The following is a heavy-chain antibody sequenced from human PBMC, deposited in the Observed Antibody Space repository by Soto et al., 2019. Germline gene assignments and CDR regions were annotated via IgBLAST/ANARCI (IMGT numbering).Heavy chain of an antibody. D-gene: IGHD6-6*01. CDR3: AKEMYPRTVLDSSSPWGDY. CDR2: VSYDGSYK. V-gene: IGHV3-30*18. Sequence: GGSLRLSCAVSGFTFSDYGMHWVRQAPGKGLEWVAVVSYDGSYKYYADSVKGRFTVSRDLSGNTLFLQMNSLGPEDTAVYFCAKEMYPRTVLDSSSPWGDYWGQGTLVTVSS. J-gene: IGHJ4*02. CDR1: GFTFSDYG.